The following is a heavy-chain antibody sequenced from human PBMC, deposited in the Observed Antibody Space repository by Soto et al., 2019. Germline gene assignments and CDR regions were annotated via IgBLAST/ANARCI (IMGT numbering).Heavy chain of an antibody. Sequence: SETLSLTCTVSGGSISSYYWSWIRQPLGKGLEWIGYISYTGSTNYNPSLKSRVTISVDTSISTAYMELSSLRSEDTAVYYCARMYYDILTGYLFFDYWGQGTLVTVSS. CDR2: ISYTGST. D-gene: IGHD3-9*01. CDR1: GGSISSYY. CDR3: ARMYYDILTGYLFFDY. V-gene: IGHV4-59*01. J-gene: IGHJ4*02.